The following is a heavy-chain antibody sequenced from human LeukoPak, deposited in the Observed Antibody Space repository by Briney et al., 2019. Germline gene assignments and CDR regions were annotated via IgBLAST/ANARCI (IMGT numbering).Heavy chain of an antibody. J-gene: IGHJ6*02. CDR1: GFTFRSNA. CDR2: ISGSGTST. D-gene: IGHD2-15*01. Sequence: GGSLRLSCAASGFTFRSNAMTWVRQAPGKGLEWVSTISGSGTSTYYADSVKGRFTISRDNSKNTLYLQMNSLRAEDTAVYYCAKRIPNYYGMDVWGQGTTVTVSS. V-gene: IGHV3-23*01. CDR3: AKRIPNYYGMDV.